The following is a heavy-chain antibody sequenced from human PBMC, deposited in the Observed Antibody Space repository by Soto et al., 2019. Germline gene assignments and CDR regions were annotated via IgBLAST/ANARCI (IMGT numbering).Heavy chain of an antibody. D-gene: IGHD5-12*01. Sequence: SETLSLTCAVYGGSFSGYYWSWIRQPPGKGLEWIGEINHSGSTNYNPSLKSRVTISVDTSKNQFSLKLSSVTAADTAVYYCARGPYGGPANYWGQGTLVTVSS. CDR1: GGSFSGYY. J-gene: IGHJ4*02. CDR3: ARGPYGGPANY. CDR2: INHSGST. V-gene: IGHV4-34*01.